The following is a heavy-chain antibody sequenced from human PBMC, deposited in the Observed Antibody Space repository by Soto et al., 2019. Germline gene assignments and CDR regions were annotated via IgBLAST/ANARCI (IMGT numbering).Heavy chain of an antibody. CDR3: AKLPGIAVTSAHDY. J-gene: IGHJ4*02. D-gene: IGHD6-19*01. V-gene: IGHV3-30*18. CDR2: ISYDGSNK. CDR1: GFTFSSYG. Sequence: GGSLRLSCAASGFTFSSYGMHWVRQAPGKGLEWVAVISYDGSNKYYADSVKGRFTISRDNSKNTLYLQMNSLRAEDTAVYYCAKLPGIAVTSAHDYWGQGTLVTVSS.